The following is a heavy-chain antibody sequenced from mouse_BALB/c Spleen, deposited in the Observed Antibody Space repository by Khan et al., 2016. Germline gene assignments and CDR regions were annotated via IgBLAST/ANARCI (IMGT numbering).Heavy chain of an antibody. CDR2: ITYSGGT. Sequence: VQLKESGPGLVKPSQSLSLTCTVTGYSITSGYAWNWIRQFPGSKLEWMGYITYSGGTSYNPSLKSRISVTRDTSKNQFFLQFNSVTTEFTATYYCARDYYGSSFFDYWGQGTLVTVSA. D-gene: IGHD1-1*01. CDR1: GYSITSGYA. CDR3: ARDYYGSSFFDY. V-gene: IGHV3-2*02. J-gene: IGHJ3*01.